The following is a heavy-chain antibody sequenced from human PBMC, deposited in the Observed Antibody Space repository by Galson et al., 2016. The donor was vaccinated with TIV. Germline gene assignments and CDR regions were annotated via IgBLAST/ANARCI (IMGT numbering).Heavy chain of an antibody. CDR2: MNPGDSET. Sequence: QSGAEVKKPGESLIISCKASGYMFSAHWFGWVRQMPGKGPEWIGIMNPGDSETRYSPSFEGQVIISADNSISTAYLQWHSLKASDTAVYYCAKGKEYYEFWGQGTLVTVSS. CDR3: AKGKEYYEF. J-gene: IGHJ4*02. D-gene: IGHD3-16*01. V-gene: IGHV5-51*03. CDR1: GYMFSAHW.